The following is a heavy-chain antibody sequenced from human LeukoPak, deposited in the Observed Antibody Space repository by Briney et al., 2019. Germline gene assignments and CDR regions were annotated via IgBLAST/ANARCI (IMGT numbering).Heavy chain of an antibody. D-gene: IGHD2-15*01. Sequence: GGSLRLSCAASGLTFSSNWMSWVRQAPGQGLEWVANINQDESEKYYVDSVKGRFTISRDHAKNSLYLQMNSLRAEDTALYYCVKGYCSGGTCYRNGFDVWGQGTMVTVSS. CDR2: INQDESEK. CDR1: GLTFSSNW. J-gene: IGHJ3*01. CDR3: VKGYCSGGTCYRNGFDV. V-gene: IGHV3-7*01.